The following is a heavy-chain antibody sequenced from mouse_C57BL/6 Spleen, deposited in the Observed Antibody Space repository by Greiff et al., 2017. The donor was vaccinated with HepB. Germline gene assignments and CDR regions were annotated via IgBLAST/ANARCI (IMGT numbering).Heavy chain of an antibody. D-gene: IGHD1-1*01. CDR1: GFTFSDYY. V-gene: IGHV5-16*01. Sequence: DVQLQESEGGLVQPGSSMKLSCTASGFTFSDYYMAWVRQVPEKGLEWVANINYDGSSTYYLDSLKSRFIISRDNAKNILYLQMSSLKSEDTATYYCAREGDYYGSSLDYWGQGTTLTVSS. CDR2: INYDGSST. CDR3: AREGDYYGSSLDY. J-gene: IGHJ2*01.